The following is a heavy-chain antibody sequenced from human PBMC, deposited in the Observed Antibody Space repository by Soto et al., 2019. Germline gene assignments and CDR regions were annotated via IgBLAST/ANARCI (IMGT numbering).Heavy chain of an antibody. CDR1: GFTFSSYS. V-gene: IGHV3-48*02. Sequence: EVQLVESGGGLVQPGGSLRLSCAASGFTFSSYSMNWVRQAPGKGLEWVSYISSSSSTIYYADSVKGRVTISRDNAKNSLYLQMNCLRDEDTAVYYCASLLVVVPAAIGDYYYYGMDVWGQGTTVTVSS. D-gene: IGHD2-2*01. J-gene: IGHJ6*02. CDR3: ASLLVVVPAAIGDYYYYGMDV. CDR2: ISSSSSTI.